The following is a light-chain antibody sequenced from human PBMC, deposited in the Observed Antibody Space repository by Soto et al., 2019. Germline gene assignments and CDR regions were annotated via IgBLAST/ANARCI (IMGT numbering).Light chain of an antibody. CDR1: QTISRW. Sequence: DIQLTQTPSTLSASAGDEVTITCRASQTISRWLAWYQQKPGRAPKLLIYDASTLESGVPSRFSGSGSETEFTLTISRLQPDDFATSSCQSRAFGQGTRLEI. CDR3: QSRA. V-gene: IGKV1-5*01. CDR2: DAS. J-gene: IGKJ5*01.